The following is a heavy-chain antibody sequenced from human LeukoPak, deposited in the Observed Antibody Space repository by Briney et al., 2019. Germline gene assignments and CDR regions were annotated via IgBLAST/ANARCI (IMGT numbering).Heavy chain of an antibody. D-gene: IGHD3-22*01. Sequence: SVKVSCKASGGTFSSYTISWVRRAPGQGLEWMGRIIPILGIANYAQKFQGRVTITADKSTSTAYMELSSLRSEDTAVYYCAREFYYYDSSGQIDYWGQGTLVTVSS. CDR3: AREFYYYDSSGQIDY. CDR2: IIPILGIA. CDR1: GGTFSSYT. J-gene: IGHJ4*02. V-gene: IGHV1-69*04.